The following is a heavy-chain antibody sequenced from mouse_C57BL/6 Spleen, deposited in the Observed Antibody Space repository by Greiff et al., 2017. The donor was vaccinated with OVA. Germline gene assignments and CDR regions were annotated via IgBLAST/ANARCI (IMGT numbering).Heavy chain of an antibody. CDR3: ARHDYYGSSWDYYAMDY. J-gene: IGHJ4*01. Sequence: VKLVESGPGLVAPSQSLSITCTVSGFSLTSYGVHWVRQPPGKGLEWLVVIWSDGSTTYNSALKSRLSISKDNSKSHVFLKMNSLQTDDTAMYYCARHDYYGSSWDYYAMDYWGQGTSVTVSS. CDR2: IWSDGST. D-gene: IGHD1-1*01. CDR1: GFSLTSYG. V-gene: IGHV2-6-1*01.